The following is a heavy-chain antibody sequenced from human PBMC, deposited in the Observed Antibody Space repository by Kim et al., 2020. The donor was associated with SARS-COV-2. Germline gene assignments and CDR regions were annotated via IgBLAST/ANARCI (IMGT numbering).Heavy chain of an antibody. CDR2: IYYSGST. D-gene: IGHD3-16*01. J-gene: IGHJ3*02. V-gene: IGHV4-59*01. CDR1: GGSISNYY. Sequence: SETLSLTCTVSGGSISNYYWSWIRQPPGKGLEWIGYIYYSGSTNYNPSLRSRVTISVDTSKIQFSLKLSTVTAADTAVYYCARGGARSVAFEIWGQGSMGTVSS. CDR3: ARGGARSVAFEI.